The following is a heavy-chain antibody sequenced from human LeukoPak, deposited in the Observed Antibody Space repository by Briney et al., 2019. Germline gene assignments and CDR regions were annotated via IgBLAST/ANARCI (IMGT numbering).Heavy chain of an antibody. CDR3: ARASRYYSSTSCLYYFDY. V-gene: IGHV1-2*02. J-gene: IGHJ4*02. CDR1: GYTFTDYY. CDR2: INPNSGGT. D-gene: IGHD2-2*01. Sequence: ASVKVSCKASGYTFTDYYMHWVRQAPGQGLEWMGWINPNSGGTNYAQKFQGRVTMTRDTSISTAYMELSRLRSDVTAVYYCARASRYYSSTSCLYYFDYWGQGTLVTVSS.